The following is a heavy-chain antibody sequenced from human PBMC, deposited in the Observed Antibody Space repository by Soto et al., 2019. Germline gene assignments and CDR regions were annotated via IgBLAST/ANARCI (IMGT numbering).Heavy chain of an antibody. Sequence: QVQLVQSGAEVKKPGASVKVSCKASGYTFTSYGISWVRQAPGQGLEWMGWISAYNGNTNYAQKLQGRVTMTTDTSTSTAYMELRSLRSDDTAVYYCARVPLMITFGGVIVIRAHGDYWGQGTLVTVSS. V-gene: IGHV1-18*01. CDR3: ARVPLMITFGGVIVIRAHGDY. CDR2: ISAYNGNT. CDR1: GYTFTSYG. J-gene: IGHJ4*02. D-gene: IGHD3-16*02.